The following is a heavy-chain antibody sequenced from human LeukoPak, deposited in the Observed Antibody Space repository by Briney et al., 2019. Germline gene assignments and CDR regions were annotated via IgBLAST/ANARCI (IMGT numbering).Heavy chain of an antibody. V-gene: IGHV1-46*01. Sequence: GASVKVSCKASGYTFTSYYMHWVRQAPGQGLEWTGIINPSGGSTSYAQKFQGRVTMTRDTSTSTVYMELSSLRSEDTAVYYCARSPLGYCSGGSCYGWFDPWGQGTLVTVSS. J-gene: IGHJ5*02. D-gene: IGHD2-15*01. CDR2: INPSGGST. CDR1: GYTFTSYY. CDR3: ARSPLGYCSGGSCYGWFDP.